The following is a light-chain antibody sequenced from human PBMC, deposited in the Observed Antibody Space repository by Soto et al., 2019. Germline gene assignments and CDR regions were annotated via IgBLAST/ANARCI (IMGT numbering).Light chain of an antibody. J-gene: IGLJ1*01. CDR1: SSNIGSNT. CDR3: AAWDDSLNGYV. V-gene: IGLV1-44*01. CDR2: SNN. Sequence: QSVLTQPPSASGTPGQRVTISCSGSSSNIGSNTVNWSQQLPGTAPKLLIYSNNQRPSGLPDRFSGSTSGTSASLAISGLQYEDEADYYCAAWDDSLNGYVFGTGTKVTVL.